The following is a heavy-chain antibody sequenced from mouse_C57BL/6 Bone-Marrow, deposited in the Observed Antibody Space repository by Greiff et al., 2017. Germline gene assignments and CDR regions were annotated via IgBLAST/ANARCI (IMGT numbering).Heavy chain of an antibody. V-gene: IGHV5-16*01. CDR1: GFTFSDYY. CDR3: ARESSGYAYFDY. D-gene: IGHD3-2*02. J-gene: IGHJ2*01. CDR2: INYDGSST. Sequence: EVQVVESEGGLVQPGSSMKLSCTASGFTFSDYYMAWVRQVPEKGLEWVANINYDGSSTYYLDSLKSRFIISRDNAKNILYLQMSSLKSEDTATYYCARESSGYAYFDYWGQGTTLTVSS.